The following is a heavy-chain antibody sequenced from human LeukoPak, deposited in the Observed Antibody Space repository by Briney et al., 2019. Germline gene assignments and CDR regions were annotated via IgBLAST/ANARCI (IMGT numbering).Heavy chain of an antibody. V-gene: IGHV3-9*01. D-gene: IGHD2-21*02. CDR1: GFTFDDYA. CDR2: ISWNSGSI. J-gene: IGHJ4*02. Sequence: PGGSLRLSCAASGFTFDDYAMHWVRQAPGKGPEWVSGISWNSGSIGYADSVKGRFTISRDNAKNSLYLQMNSLRAEDTALYYCAKSAVVVTALRYYFDYWGQGTLVTVSS. CDR3: AKSAVVVTALRYYFDY.